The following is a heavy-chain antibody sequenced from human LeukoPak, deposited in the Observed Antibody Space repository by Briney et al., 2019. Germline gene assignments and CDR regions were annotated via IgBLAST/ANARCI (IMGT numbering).Heavy chain of an antibody. CDR2: ISGYNGHT. CDR1: GYTFPSYG. CDR3: ARDRTATYDTFHI. D-gene: IGHD2-21*02. V-gene: IGHV1-18*01. J-gene: IGHJ3*02. Sequence: ASVKVSCKASGYTFPSYGIKWVRQAPGQGLEWMGWISGYNGHTNYAQKFQGRVTMTTDTSTSTVYMELRSLRSDDTALYYCARDRTATYDTFHIWGQGTMVTVSS.